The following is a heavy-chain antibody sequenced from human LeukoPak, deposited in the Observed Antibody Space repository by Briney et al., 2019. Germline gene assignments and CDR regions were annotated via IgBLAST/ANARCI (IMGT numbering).Heavy chain of an antibody. J-gene: IGHJ4*02. CDR1: GFTVSSDY. CDR3: ARDSGTTVGYFDY. D-gene: IGHD4-23*01. CDR2: IYSGGNT. Sequence: GGSLRLSCTASGFTVSSDYMSWVRQAPGRGLEWVSVIYSGGNTYYADSVKGRFTISRDNSKNTLYLQMNSLRADDTAVYYCARDSGTTVGYFDYWGQGTLVTVSS. V-gene: IGHV3-66*01.